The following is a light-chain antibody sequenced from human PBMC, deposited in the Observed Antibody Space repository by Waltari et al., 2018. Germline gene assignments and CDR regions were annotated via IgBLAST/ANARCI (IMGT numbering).Light chain of an antibody. CDR2: AAS. CDR1: QSISTF. V-gene: IGKV1-39*01. CDR3: QESVSTPKGT. Sequence: DIQMTQSPSSLSASVGDRVTITCRASQSISTFLNWYQQKEGRAPKLIIYAASTLQRGVPSRFSGSGAGSDFTLTISSLQPEDSATYHCQESVSTPKGTFGPGTKVEIK. J-gene: IGKJ3*01.